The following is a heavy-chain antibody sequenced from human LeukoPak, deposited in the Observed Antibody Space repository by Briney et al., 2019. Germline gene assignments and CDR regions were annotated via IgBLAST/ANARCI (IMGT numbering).Heavy chain of an antibody. D-gene: IGHD6-19*01. CDR3: ARDRSSGWYGGHDY. J-gene: IGHJ4*02. CDR2: IYYSGST. CDR1: GGSISSGDYY. Sequence: SQTLSLTCTVSGGSISSGDYYWSWIRQPPRKGLEWIGFIYYSGSTYYNPSLKSRVTISIDTSKNQFSLKLSSVTAADTAVYYCARDRSSGWYGGHDYWGQGTLVTVSS. V-gene: IGHV4-30-4*08.